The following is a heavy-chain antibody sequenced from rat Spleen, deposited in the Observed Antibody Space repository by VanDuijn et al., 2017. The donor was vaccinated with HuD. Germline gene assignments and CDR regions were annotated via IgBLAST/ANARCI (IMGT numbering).Heavy chain of an antibody. J-gene: IGHJ2*01. CDR1: GFTFSNFG. D-gene: IGHD1-1*01. V-gene: IGHV5-19*01. Sequence: EVQLVESGGGLVQPGRSLKLSCAVSGFTFSNFGMHWIRQAPTKGLEWVASISPNGGSTYYRDSVKGRFTISRDNAKSTLYLQMNSLRSEDTATYYCARHPISTVSYYFDYWGQGVTVTVSS. CDR3: ARHPISTVSYYFDY. CDR2: ISPNGGST.